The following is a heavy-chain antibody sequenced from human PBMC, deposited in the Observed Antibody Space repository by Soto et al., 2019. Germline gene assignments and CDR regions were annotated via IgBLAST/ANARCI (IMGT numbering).Heavy chain of an antibody. CDR1: GGSISSGGYS. D-gene: IGHD3-3*01. Sequence: QLQLQESGSGLVKPSQTLSLTCAVSGGSISSGGYSWNWIRQPPGKGLQWIGYIYHSASTYYNPSLKSRVTISVDTSKNQFSLMLGSVTAADTAVYYCARSPTVFGVVITRGAFDVWGQGTMVTVSS. CDR2: IYHSAST. CDR3: ARSPTVFGVVITRGAFDV. V-gene: IGHV4-30-2*01. J-gene: IGHJ3*01.